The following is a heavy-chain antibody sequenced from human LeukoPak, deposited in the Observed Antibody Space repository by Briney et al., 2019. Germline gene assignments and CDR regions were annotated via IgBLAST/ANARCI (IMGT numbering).Heavy chain of an antibody. D-gene: IGHD5-24*01. CDR1: GFTFSSYA. CDR2: ISGSGGST. J-gene: IGHJ4*02. Sequence: GGSQRLSCAASGFTFSSYAMSWVRQPPGKGLEWVSAISGSGGSTYYADSVKGRFTISRDNSKNTLYLQMNSLRAEDTAVYYCAKDLKMTNYFDYWGQGTLVTVSS. CDR3: AKDLKMTNYFDY. V-gene: IGHV3-23*01.